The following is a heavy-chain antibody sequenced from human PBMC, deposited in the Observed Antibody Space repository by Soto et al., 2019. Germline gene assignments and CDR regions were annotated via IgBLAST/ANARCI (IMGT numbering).Heavy chain of an antibody. CDR3: ARGGDIATVPAATYYYHGMDV. D-gene: IGHD2-2*01. V-gene: IGHV3-30-3*01. J-gene: IGHJ6*02. Sequence: GGSLRLSCAASGLTFNNYAMHWVRQAPGKGLEWVAVISHDASNTYYADSVKGRFTISRDNSRNTLFLRMNSLRAEDTAVYYCARGGDIATVPAATYYYHGMDVWGQGTTVTVSS. CDR2: ISHDASNT. CDR1: GLTFNNYA.